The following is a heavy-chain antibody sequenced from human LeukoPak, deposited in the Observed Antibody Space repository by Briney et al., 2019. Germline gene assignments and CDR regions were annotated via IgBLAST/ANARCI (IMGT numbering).Heavy chain of an antibody. CDR2: IYNSGST. V-gene: IGHV4-59*01. CDR3: ARALRLWGGNSGIAFDI. J-gene: IGHJ3*02. D-gene: IGHD4-23*01. Sequence: PSETLSLTCTVAGGSISSYYWSWIRQPPGKGLEWIGYIYNSGSTNYNHSLKSRVTISEDMSNNQFSLKLSSVTAADTAVYYCARALRLWGGNSGIAFDIWGQGTMVTVSS. CDR1: GGSISSYY.